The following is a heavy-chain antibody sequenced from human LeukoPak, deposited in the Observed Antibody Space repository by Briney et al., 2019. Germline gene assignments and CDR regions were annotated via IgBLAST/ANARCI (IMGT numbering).Heavy chain of an antibody. CDR3: AREVMGVYDFWSGYYPTTYYFDY. D-gene: IGHD3-3*01. V-gene: IGHV1-8*03. CDR1: GYTFTSYD. Sequence: ASVKVSCKASGYTFTSYDINWVRQATGQGLEWMGWMNPNSGNTGYAQKFQGRVTITRNTSKSTAYMELSSLRSEDTAVYYCAREVMGVYDFWSGYYPTTYYFDYWGQGTLVTVSS. J-gene: IGHJ4*02. CDR2: MNPNSGNT.